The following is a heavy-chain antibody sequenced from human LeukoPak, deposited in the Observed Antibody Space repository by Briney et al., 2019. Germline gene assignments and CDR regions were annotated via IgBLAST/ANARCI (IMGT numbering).Heavy chain of an antibody. CDR3: ASRNSKWLVNYFDY. CDR1: GFTLSDYY. J-gene: IGHJ4*02. V-gene: IGHV3-11*04. CDR2: ISSSGSTI. D-gene: IGHD6-19*01. Sequence: PGGSLRLSCAASGFTLSDYYMSWIRQAPGKGLEWVSYISSSGSTIYYADSVKGRFTISRDNAKNSLYLQMNSLRAEDTAVYYCASRNSKWLVNYFDYWGQGTLVTVSS.